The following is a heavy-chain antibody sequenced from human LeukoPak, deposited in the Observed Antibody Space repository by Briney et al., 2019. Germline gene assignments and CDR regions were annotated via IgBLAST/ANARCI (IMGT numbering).Heavy chain of an antibody. D-gene: IGHD2/OR15-2a*01. CDR3: ARGDAPDGGFLDY. CDR1: GFTFSRYA. V-gene: IGHV3-23*01. Sequence: PGGSLRLSCAASGFTFSRYAMSWVRQAPGKALEWVSRVNGGGSTYYADSVKGRFSISRDNSKSTLYLQMSSLRAEDTAVYYCARGDAPDGGFLDYWGQGTLVTVSS. J-gene: IGHJ4*02. CDR2: VNGGGST.